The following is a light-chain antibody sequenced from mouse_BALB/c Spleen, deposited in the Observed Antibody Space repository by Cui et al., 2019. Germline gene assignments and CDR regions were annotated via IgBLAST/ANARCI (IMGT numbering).Light chain of an antibody. CDR2: LTS. Sequence: QIALTQSPALMYGSPGEKVSMTCSASSSVSYMYWYQQKPRSSPKPWIYLTSNLASGVPARFSGSGSGTSYSLTISSMEAEDAATYYCQQWSSNPRTFGGGTKLEIK. CDR3: QQWSSNPRT. CDR1: SSVSY. V-gene: IGKV4-68*01. J-gene: IGKJ1*01.